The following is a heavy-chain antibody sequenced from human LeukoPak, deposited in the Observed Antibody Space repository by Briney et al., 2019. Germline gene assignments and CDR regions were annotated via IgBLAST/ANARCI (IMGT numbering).Heavy chain of an antibody. Sequence: GGSLRLSCAASGFTFSDHYMNWVRQAPGQGLEWVSVIYTGGSTHYADSVKGRFIISRDNSKNTLYLQMGSLRAEDMAVYYCASYSSSWDAFDIWGQGTMVTVSS. CDR2: IYTGGST. CDR1: GFTFSDHY. D-gene: IGHD6-13*01. J-gene: IGHJ3*02. CDR3: ASYSSSWDAFDI. V-gene: IGHV3-66*02.